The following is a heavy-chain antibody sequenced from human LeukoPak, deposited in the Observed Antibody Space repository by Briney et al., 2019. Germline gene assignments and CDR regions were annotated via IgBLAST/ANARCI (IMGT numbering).Heavy chain of an antibody. CDR3: VGGFAGIGWFDT. Sequence: SGTLSLTCTVSVGSLGAYYWNWIRQPPGKGLEWVGRIYYTGGTTYNPSLRSRVTMPVDTPKAQFSLNFSSVTAADRALYFFVGGFAGIGWFDTCGERMHVTVSS. J-gene: IGHJ5*02. V-gene: IGHV4-4*07. D-gene: IGHD2-21*01. CDR2: IYYTGGT. CDR1: VGSLGAYY.